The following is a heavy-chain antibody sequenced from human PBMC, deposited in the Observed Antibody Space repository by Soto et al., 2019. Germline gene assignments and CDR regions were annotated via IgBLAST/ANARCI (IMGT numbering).Heavy chain of an antibody. CDR1: GGSISSGGYY. V-gene: IGHV4-31*03. Sequence: QVQLQESGPGLVKPSQTLSLTCTVSGGSISSGGYYWSWIRQHPGKGLEWIGYIYYSGSTYYNPSLKSRVTISVHTSKNQFSLKLSSMTAADTAVYYCARRSFLDDYSNFDWFDPWGQGTLVTVSS. J-gene: IGHJ5*02. D-gene: IGHD4-4*01. CDR3: ARRSFLDDYSNFDWFDP. CDR2: IYYSGST.